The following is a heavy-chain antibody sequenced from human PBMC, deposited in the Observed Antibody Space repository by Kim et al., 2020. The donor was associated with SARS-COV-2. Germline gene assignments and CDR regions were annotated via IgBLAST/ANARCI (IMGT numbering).Heavy chain of an antibody. V-gene: IGHV4-59*01. CDR1: GGSISSYY. CDR3: ARGGSGREFDY. J-gene: IGHJ4*02. D-gene: IGHD3-10*01. CDR2: IYYSGST. Sequence: SETLSLTCTVSGGSISSYYWSWIRQPPGKGLEWIGYIYYSGSTNYNPSLKSRVTISVDTSKNQVSLKLSSVTAADTAVYYCARGGSGREFDYWGQGTLVTVSS.